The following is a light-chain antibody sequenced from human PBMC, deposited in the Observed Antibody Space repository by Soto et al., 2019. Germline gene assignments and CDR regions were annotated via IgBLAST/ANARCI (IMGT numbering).Light chain of an antibody. J-gene: IGKJ4*01. CDR2: AAS. CDR1: QNINNY. Sequence: DIRVTQSPSSLSASLGDRVTISCRTNQNINNYLQWYQQKPGKAPRLLIYAASNLQSGVPSTFRGSRSGTNFTLTIASLQPEDFAAYFCQQTYITPHTLGGGTKVDIK. V-gene: IGKV1-39*01. CDR3: QQTYITPHT.